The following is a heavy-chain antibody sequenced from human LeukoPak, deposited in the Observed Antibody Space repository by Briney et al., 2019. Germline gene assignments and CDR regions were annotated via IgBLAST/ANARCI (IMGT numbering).Heavy chain of an antibody. CDR1: GGTFGNYA. CDR2: IVPIVCTA. CDR3: ARDRRGSNIWYFYYHMDV. Sequence: GASVTVSCKSSGGTFGNYAISWVRQAPGKGLEWMGGIVPIVCTANYAQNFKGRVTVAADEPMNTAYMEVRGLRYDDSDVYYCARDRRGSNIWYFYYHMDVWAEGTTVTVSS. J-gene: IGHJ6*03. D-gene: IGHD6-13*01. V-gene: IGHV1-69*13.